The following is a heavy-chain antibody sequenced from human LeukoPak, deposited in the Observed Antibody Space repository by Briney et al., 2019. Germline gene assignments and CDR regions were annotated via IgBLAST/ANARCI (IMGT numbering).Heavy chain of an antibody. Sequence: TGGSLRLSCAASGFTFSSYAMSWVRQAPGKGLEWVSAISGSCGSNYYADSVKGRFTISRDNSKNTLYLQMNSLRAEDTAVYYCAKVDQITMVRGWIIIGVLDYWGQGTLVTVSS. CDR3: AKVDQITMVRGWIIIGVLDY. CDR1: GFTFSSYA. V-gene: IGHV3-23*01. J-gene: IGHJ4*02. CDR2: ISGSCGSN. D-gene: IGHD3-10*01.